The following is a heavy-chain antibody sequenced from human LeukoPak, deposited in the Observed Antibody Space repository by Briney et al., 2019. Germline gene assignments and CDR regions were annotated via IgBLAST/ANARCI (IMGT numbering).Heavy chain of an antibody. CDR2: INPNSGGT. Sequence: ASVKVSCKASGFTFTGYYFHWVRQAPGQGLEWMGWINPNSGGTNYAQKFQGRVTMTRDTSISIAYMDLSRLRSDDTAVYYCASVRSDYGDPYDAFDIWGQGTMVTVSS. CDR3: ASVRSDYGDPYDAFDI. V-gene: IGHV1-2*02. D-gene: IGHD4-17*01. CDR1: GFTFTGYY. J-gene: IGHJ3*02.